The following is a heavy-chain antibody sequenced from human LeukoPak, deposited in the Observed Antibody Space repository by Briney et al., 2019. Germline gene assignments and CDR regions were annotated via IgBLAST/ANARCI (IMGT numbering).Heavy chain of an antibody. Sequence: GGSLRLFCAASVFIFSSYSMNWVRQAPGKGLEWVSYMSSSSSYIYYADSVKGRFTISRDNAKNSLYLQMNSLRAEDTAVFYCAIGGGEVDYWGQGTLVTVSS. CDR3: AIGGGEVDY. D-gene: IGHD3-16*01. CDR1: VFIFSSYS. J-gene: IGHJ4*02. CDR2: MSSSSSYI. V-gene: IGHV3-21*01.